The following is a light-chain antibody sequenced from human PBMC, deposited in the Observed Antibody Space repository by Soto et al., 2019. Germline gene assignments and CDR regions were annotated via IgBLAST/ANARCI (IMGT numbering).Light chain of an antibody. CDR3: QQYNSYSPWT. CDR1: QSISSW. CDR2: DAS. V-gene: IGKV1-5*01. J-gene: IGKJ1*01. Sequence: MTQSPPTLSASLWDRVTITCLASQSISSWLSWYQQKPGKAPKLLIYDASSLESGVPSRFSGSGSGTEFTLTISSLQPDDFATYYCQQYNSYSPWTFGQGTKVDIK.